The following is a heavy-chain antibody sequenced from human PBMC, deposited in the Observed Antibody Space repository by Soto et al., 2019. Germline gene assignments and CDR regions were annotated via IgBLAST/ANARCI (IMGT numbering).Heavy chain of an antibody. V-gene: IGHV1-8*01. J-gene: IGHJ3*02. D-gene: IGHD6-6*01. CDR3: ARQQLVRTGAFDI. Sequence: ASVKVSCKASGYTFTSYDINWVRQATGQGLEWMGWMNPNSGNTGYAQKFQGRVTMTRNTSISTAYMELSSLRSEDTAVYYCARQQLVRTGAFDIWGQGTMVTVSS. CDR2: MNPNSGNT. CDR1: GYTFTSYD.